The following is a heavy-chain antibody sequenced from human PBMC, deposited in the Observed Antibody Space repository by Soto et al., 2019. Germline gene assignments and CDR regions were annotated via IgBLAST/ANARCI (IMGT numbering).Heavy chain of an antibody. V-gene: IGHV5-51*01. D-gene: IGHD5-12*01. J-gene: IGHJ4*02. CDR2: IYPGDSDT. CDR3: ARHRAYSAHAYYFDF. CDR1: GYSFSTYF. Sequence: GASLKISCKCSGYSFSTYFIGWVRQMPGKGLEWMGVIYPGDSDTRYSPSFQGQVTISADKSISTAYLQLTSLKASDTAMYYCARHRAYSAHAYYFDFWGQGTLVTVSS.